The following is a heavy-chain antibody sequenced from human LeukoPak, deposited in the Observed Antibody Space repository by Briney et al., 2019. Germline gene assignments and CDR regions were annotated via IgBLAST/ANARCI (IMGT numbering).Heavy chain of an antibody. CDR2: MHYDGRNI. V-gene: IGHV3-30*02. Sequence: GGSLRLSCAMSRFTLTSTGMHWVRQAPGKGLEWVAFMHYDGRNILYADSVKGRFSISTDNSKNMVYLQMSSLRAEDTAVYYCAKVTMGDVWFDPWGQRTLVTVSS. D-gene: IGHD3-16*01. CDR3: AKVTMGDVWFDP. J-gene: IGHJ5*02. CDR1: RFTLTSTG.